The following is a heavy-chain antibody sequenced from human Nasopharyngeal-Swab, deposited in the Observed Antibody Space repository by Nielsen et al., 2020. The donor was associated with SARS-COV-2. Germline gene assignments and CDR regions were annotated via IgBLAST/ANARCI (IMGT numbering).Heavy chain of an antibody. Sequence: SETLSLTCAVYGGSFCGYYWSWIRQPPGKGLEWIGEINHSGSTNYNPSLKSRVTISVDTSKNQFSLKLSSVTAADTAVYYCARGGPLGFDYWGQGTLVTVSS. CDR3: ARGGPLGFDY. CDR1: GGSFCGYY. V-gene: IGHV4-34*01. CDR2: INHSGST. J-gene: IGHJ4*02.